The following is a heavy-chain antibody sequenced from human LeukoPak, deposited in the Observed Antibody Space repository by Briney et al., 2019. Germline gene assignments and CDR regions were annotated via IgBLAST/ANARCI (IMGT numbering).Heavy chain of an antibody. Sequence: GGSLRLSCAASGFTFSTYGMSWVRQAQGKGLEWVSAIRGRDIKTYYADSVEGRFTISRDNSKNPRCLQMNSLRAEEPAVYYCAKRPYYSNTGIYFVSWGEGRPVSVPS. CDR3: AKRPYYSNTGIYFVS. D-gene: IGHD4-11*01. V-gene: IGHV3-23*01. CDR2: IRGRDIKT. J-gene: IGHJ4*02. CDR1: GFTFSTYG.